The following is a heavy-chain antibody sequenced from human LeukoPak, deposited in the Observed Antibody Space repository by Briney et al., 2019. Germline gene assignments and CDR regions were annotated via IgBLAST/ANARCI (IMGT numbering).Heavy chain of an antibody. Sequence: AERSLRLSCAASGFTFSSYAVHWVRQAPGKGLEWVAVISYDGSNKYYADSVKGRFTISRDNSKNTLYLQMNSLRAEDTAVYYCARGYCSSTNCYTGTRNDYWGQGTLVTVSS. CDR1: GFTFSSYA. D-gene: IGHD2-2*02. CDR2: ISYDGSNK. J-gene: IGHJ4*02. V-gene: IGHV3-30-3*01. CDR3: ARGYCSSTNCYTGTRNDY.